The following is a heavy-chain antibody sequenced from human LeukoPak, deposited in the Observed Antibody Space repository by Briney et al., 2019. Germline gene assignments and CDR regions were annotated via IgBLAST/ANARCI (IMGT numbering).Heavy chain of an antibody. V-gene: IGHV4-59*02. D-gene: IGHD3-16*01. J-gene: IGHJ5*02. CDR2: ILYSGTT. CDR3: ARRIIARGLGQENWFDP. CDR1: GASVASYY. Sequence: SETLSLTCTVSGASVASYYWNWIRQPPGKGLEWIGYILYSGTTNYNPSLNSRVTMSLDTSKNQFSLELSSVTAADTAVYYCARRIIARGLGQENWFDPWGQGILVTVSS.